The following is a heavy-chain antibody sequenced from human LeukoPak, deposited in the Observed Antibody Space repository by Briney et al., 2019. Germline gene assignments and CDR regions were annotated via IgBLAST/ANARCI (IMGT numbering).Heavy chain of an antibody. V-gene: IGHV1-8*01. CDR3: ARGYYYYGLDV. CDR2: MSPSSGNR. CDR1: GYTFTTYD. J-gene: IGHJ6*02. Sequence: ASVKASCKASGYTFTTYDINWVRQAPGQGLEWMGWMSPSSGNRGYAQKFQGRVTMTRDTSVSTAYMELSSLRSDDTAVYYCARGYYYYGLDVWGQGTTVTVFS.